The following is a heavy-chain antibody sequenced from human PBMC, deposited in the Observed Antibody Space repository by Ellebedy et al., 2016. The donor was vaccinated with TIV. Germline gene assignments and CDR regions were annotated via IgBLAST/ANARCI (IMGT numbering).Heavy chain of an antibody. Sequence: GSLRLSXTVSGASINNYYWSWIRQPPGKRLEWIGFIHYSGSTHYNPSLKSRVTISVDTSKNQFSLKLSSVTAADTAVYYCARRGSGYSYGYGYWGQGTLVTVSS. CDR2: IHYSGST. CDR1: GASINNYY. CDR3: ARRGSGYSYGYGY. V-gene: IGHV4-59*12. J-gene: IGHJ4*02. D-gene: IGHD5-18*01.